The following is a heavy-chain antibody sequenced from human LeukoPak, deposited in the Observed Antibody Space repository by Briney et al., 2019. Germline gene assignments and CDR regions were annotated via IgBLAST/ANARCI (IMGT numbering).Heavy chain of an antibody. D-gene: IGHD2-2*01. CDR2: ISTSGST. Sequence: GGSLRLSCAGSGFTFSTYGMSWVPQAPGKGLERVSGISTSGSTYYADPVKGRFTISRDNSKNTLYLQMNSLRAEDTAVYYCARDGEYCTSTGCYYPFWGQGTLVTVSS. CDR1: GFTFSTYG. V-gene: IGHV3-23*01. CDR3: ARDGEYCTSTGCYYPF. J-gene: IGHJ4*02.